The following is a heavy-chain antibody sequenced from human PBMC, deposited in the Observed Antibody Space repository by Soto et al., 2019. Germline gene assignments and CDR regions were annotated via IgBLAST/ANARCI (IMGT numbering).Heavy chain of an antibody. J-gene: IGHJ6*02. CDR2: INSDGSST. Sequence: PGGSLRLSCAASGFTFSSYWMHWVRQAPGKGLVWVSRINSDGSSTSYADSVKGRFTISRDNAKNTQYLQMNSLRAEDTAVYYCARVSRFLEWLFQQNYYGMDVWGQGTTVTVSS. D-gene: IGHD3-3*01. CDR3: ARVSRFLEWLFQQNYYGMDV. CDR1: GFTFSSYW. V-gene: IGHV3-74*01.